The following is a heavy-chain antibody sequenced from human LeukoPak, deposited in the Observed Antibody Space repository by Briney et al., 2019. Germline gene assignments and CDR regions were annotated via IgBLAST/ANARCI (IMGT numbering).Heavy chain of an antibody. J-gene: IGHJ4*02. CDR2: ISSSPSTI. D-gene: IGHD4-17*01. CDR1: GFTFSSYS. CDR3: ASSPYGDPDY. V-gene: IGHV3-48*01. Sequence: GGSLRLSCAASGFTFSSYSMNWVSQAPGKGLEWVSCISSSPSTIYYADSVKGRFTISRANAKNSLYLQMNSLRAEDTAVYYCASSPYGDPDYWGQGTLVTVSS.